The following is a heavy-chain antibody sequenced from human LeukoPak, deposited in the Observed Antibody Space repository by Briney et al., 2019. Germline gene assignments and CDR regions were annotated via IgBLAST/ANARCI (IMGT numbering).Heavy chain of an antibody. CDR2: VYYTGST. V-gene: IGHV4-59*08. Sequence: PSETLSLTCPVSGGSISNYYYWTWIRQPPGKGLEWIGYVYYTGSTNFNPSLKSRVTMSLDTSRNQFSLKLSSVTAADTAVYYCARSLHLGYCTNGVCYPDAFDIWGQGTMVTVSS. J-gene: IGHJ3*02. CDR3: ARSLHLGYCTNGVCYPDAFDI. D-gene: IGHD2-8*01. CDR1: GGSISNYY.